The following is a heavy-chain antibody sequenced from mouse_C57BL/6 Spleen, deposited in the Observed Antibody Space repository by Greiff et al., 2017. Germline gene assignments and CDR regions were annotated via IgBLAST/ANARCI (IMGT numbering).Heavy chain of an antibody. D-gene: IGHD1-1*01. CDR2: ISYDGSN. V-gene: IGHV3-6*01. J-gene: IGHJ2*01. Sequence: EVQLQESGPGLVKPSQSLSLTCSVTGYSITSGYYWNWIRQFPGNKLEWMGYISYDGSNNYNPSLKNRISITRDTSKNQFFLKLNSVTTEDTATYYCARDYYGSHGGYWGQGTTLTVSS. CDR3: ARDYYGSHGGY. CDR1: GYSITSGYY.